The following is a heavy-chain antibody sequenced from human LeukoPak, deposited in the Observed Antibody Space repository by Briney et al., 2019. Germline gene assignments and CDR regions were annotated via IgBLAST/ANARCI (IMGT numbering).Heavy chain of an antibody. CDR1: GFTFSSYE. Sequence: PGGSVRLSCAASGFTFSSYEMNWVRQAPGKGLEWVSSISSSSSYIYYADSVKGRFTISRDNDKNSLYLQMNSLRAEDTAVYYCARVRVSGSGSIDYWGQGTLVTVSS. CDR2: ISSSSSYI. CDR3: ARVRVSGSGSIDY. D-gene: IGHD3-10*01. V-gene: IGHV3-21*01. J-gene: IGHJ4*02.